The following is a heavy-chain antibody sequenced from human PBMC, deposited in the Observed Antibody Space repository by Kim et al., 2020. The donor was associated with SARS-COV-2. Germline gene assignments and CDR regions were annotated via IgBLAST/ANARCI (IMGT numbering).Heavy chain of an antibody. V-gene: IGHV3-9*01. CDR1: DVRFGDYS. CDR3: ARSGDGTYPQGAYYYGLDV. D-gene: IGHD3-16*02. J-gene: IGHJ6*02. CDR2: SRWNGDNR. Sequence: GGSLRLSCAAYDVRFGDYSINWVRKPQGKGLGWVAGSRWNGDNRDYADAVMDRSTTTRDNANNYLYLQMNELRPDDTALYYCARSGDGTYPQGAYYYGLDVWGQETTVTVSS.